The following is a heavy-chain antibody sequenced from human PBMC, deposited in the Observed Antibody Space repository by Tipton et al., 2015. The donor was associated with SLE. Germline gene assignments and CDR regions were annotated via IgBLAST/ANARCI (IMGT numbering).Heavy chain of an antibody. Sequence: TLSLTCAVYGGSFRDYSWTWIRQPPGKGLEWIGSIYYSGSTYYNPSLRSRVTISVDTSKNQFSLKLSSVTAADTAVYYCAREARPYYYYYYMDVWGKGTTVTVSS. CDR1: GGSFRDYS. CDR2: IYYSGST. J-gene: IGHJ6*03. V-gene: IGHV4-34*01. CDR3: AREARPYYYYYYMDV.